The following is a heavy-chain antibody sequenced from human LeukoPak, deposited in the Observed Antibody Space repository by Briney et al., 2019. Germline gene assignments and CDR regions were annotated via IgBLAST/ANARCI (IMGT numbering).Heavy chain of an antibody. V-gene: IGHV3-30-3*01. CDR1: GFTFSSYA. D-gene: IGHD2-15*01. J-gene: IGHJ6*02. CDR2: SSFDETNK. Sequence: GGSLRLSCAASGFTFSSYAMHWVRQAPGKGLEWVAASSFDETNKFYADSVKGRFSISRDNSKNTVYLEMDRLSVEDTATYFCAKDVVASYWHFDGMDVWGQGTTVTVSS. CDR3: AKDVVASYWHFDGMDV.